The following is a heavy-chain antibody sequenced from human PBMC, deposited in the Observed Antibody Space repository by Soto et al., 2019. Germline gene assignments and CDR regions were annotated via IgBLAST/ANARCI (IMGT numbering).Heavy chain of an antibody. CDR1: GFTFGDYA. J-gene: IGHJ6*02. V-gene: IGHV3-49*04. CDR3: TITTGVVPAAIRYYYYGMDV. D-gene: IGHD2-2*01. CDR2: IRSKAYGGTT. Sequence: GGSLRLSCTASGFTFGDYAMSWVRQAPGKGLEWVGSIRSKAYGGTTEYAASVKGRFTISRDDSKSIAYLQMNSLKTEDTAVYYCTITTGVVPAAIRYYYYGMDVWGQGTTVTVSS.